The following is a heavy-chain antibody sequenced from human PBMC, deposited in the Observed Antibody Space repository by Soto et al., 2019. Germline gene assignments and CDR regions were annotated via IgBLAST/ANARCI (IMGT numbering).Heavy chain of an antibody. V-gene: IGHV3-30*18. D-gene: IGHD2-15*01. J-gene: IGHJ6*02. CDR1: GSTFSSYG. CDR2: TSYDGSNN. CDR3: AKDRAVVAGVYGMDV. Sequence: QVQLVESGGGEVQPGRSLRLSCAASGSTFSSYGMHWVRQAPGKGLEWVAVTSYDGSNNYYADSVEGRFTISRDNSKNTLFLQMNRLRVEDRAVDYCAKDRAVVAGVYGMDVWGHGTTVTVSS.